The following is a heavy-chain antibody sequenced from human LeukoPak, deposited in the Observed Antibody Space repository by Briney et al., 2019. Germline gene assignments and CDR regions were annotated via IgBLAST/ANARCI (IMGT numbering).Heavy chain of an antibody. CDR1: GFIFTNYF. CDR3: TKEMWDGYNKLFDY. D-gene: IGHD5-24*01. J-gene: IGHJ4*02. CDR2: IKHDGSEK. V-gene: IGHV3-7*01. Sequence: GGSLRLSCAASGFIFTNYFMSWVRQAPGKGLEWVASIKHDGSEKYYVDSVRGRFTISRDNTMNSLYLQMSSLRAEDTAVYYCTKEMWDGYNKLFDYWGQGTLVTVSS.